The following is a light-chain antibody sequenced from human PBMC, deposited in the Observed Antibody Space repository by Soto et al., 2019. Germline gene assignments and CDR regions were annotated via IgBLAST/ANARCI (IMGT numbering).Light chain of an antibody. CDR2: DVS. V-gene: IGLV2-14*01. CDR3: RLYASSSTYV. J-gene: IGLJ1*01. Sequence: QSVLTQPASVSGSPGQSITISCTGTSSDVGGYNYVSWYQQYPGKAPKVMIYDVSNRPSGVSNRFSGSKSGNTASLTISGLQAEDEADYYWRLYASSSTYVLGSGTKVTV. CDR1: SSDVGGYNY.